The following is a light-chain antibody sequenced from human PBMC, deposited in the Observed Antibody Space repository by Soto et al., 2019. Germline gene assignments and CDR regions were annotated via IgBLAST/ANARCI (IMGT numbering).Light chain of an antibody. V-gene: IGKV1-39*01. Sequence: DIRMTHSPSSLSASVGDRVTITCRASQSISSYLNWYQQKPGKAPKLLIYAASSLQSGVPSRFSGSGSGKDFTLTISSLQPEDFATYYCQQSYRTPLTFGGGTKVEIX. J-gene: IGKJ4*01. CDR3: QQSYRTPLT. CDR2: AAS. CDR1: QSISSY.